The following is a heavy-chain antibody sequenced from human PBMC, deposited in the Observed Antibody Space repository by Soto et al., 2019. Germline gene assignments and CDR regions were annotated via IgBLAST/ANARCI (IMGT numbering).Heavy chain of an antibody. CDR2: ITASGDTT. V-gene: IGHV3-23*01. CDR3: AKVRPLRDCTRTSCLGAFDI. Sequence: EVQLLESGGGLVQPGGSLRLSCAASGFTFSSYAMSWVRQAPGKGLEGDSAITASGDTTYYADSVKGRFTISRDNSKSTVDLQMNSLRAEDTAVYYCAKVRPLRDCTRTSCLGAFDIWGQGTMVTVSS. D-gene: IGHD2-2*01. CDR1: GFTFSSYA. J-gene: IGHJ3*02.